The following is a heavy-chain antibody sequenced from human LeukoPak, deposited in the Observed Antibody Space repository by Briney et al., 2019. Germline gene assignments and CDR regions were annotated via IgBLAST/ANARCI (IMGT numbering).Heavy chain of an antibody. CDR3: ARANQAAFDI. J-gene: IGHJ3*02. CDR1: GYSISSGYY. V-gene: IGHV4-38-2*02. Sequence: SETLSLTCTVSGYSISSGYYWGWIRQPPGKGLEWIGNIYHSGSAYYNPSLKSRVTISVDTSKNQFSLKLTSVTAADTAVDYCARANQAAFDIWGQGTMVTVSS. D-gene: IGHD2-8*01. CDR2: IYHSGSA.